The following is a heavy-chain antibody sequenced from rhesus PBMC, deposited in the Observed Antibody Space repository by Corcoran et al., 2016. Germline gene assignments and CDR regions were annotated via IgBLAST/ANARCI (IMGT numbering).Heavy chain of an antibody. D-gene: IGHD2-8*01. Sequence: QLQLQESGPGLVKPSETLSLTCAVSGGSISSNYWSWIRQPPGKGLVWIGRISGSGGSNAYNPSPECRVPISTDTSKNQFSMKLSSVTAAGTAVYYCAVGYCSGGVCYALSYWGQGVLVTVSS. V-gene: IGHV4-173*01. CDR2: ISGSGGSN. CDR1: GGSISSNY. J-gene: IGHJ4*01. CDR3: AVGYCSGGVCYALSY.